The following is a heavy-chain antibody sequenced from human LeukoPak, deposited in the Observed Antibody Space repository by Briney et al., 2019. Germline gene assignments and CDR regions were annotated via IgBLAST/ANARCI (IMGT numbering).Heavy chain of an antibody. CDR1: GYTFSNYD. CDR3: ARGFGTWFDP. J-gene: IGHJ5*02. CDR2: MNPNSGNT. Sequence: GASVKVSCKASGYTFSNYDVIWVRQAPGQGLEWMGWMNPNSGNTGYVQRFQGRVTMTGDTSISTAYMELSSLRSEDTAVYYCARGFGTWFDPWGQGTLVTVSS. V-gene: IGHV1-8*01. D-gene: IGHD3-16*01.